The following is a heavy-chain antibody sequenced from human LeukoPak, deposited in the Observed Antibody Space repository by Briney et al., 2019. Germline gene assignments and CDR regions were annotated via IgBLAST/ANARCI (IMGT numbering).Heavy chain of an antibody. CDR3: ARSITMIVWSFEDWYFDL. Sequence: GSSVKVSCKASGGTSSSYAISWVRQAPGQGLEWMGGIIPIFGTANYAQKFQGRVTITADKSTSTAYMELSSLRSEDTAVYYCARSITMIVWSFEDWYFDLWGRGTLVTVSS. CDR1: GGTSSSYA. J-gene: IGHJ2*01. D-gene: IGHD3-22*01. CDR2: IIPIFGTA. V-gene: IGHV1-69*06.